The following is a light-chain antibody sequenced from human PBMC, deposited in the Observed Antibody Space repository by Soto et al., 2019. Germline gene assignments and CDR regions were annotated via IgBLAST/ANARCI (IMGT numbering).Light chain of an antibody. CDR1: QSISSW. Sequence: DIQMTQSPSTLSASVGDRVTITCRASQSISSWLAWYQQKPGKAPKLLIYKASTLESGVPSNFSGSGSGTEFTITISSLQPEEFATYYCQQYNSYPWTFGPGTKVDVK. CDR3: QQYNSYPWT. J-gene: IGKJ1*01. CDR2: KAS. V-gene: IGKV1-5*03.